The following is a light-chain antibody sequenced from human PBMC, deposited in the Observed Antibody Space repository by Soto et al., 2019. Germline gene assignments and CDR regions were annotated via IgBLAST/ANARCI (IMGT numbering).Light chain of an antibody. V-gene: IGLV1-47*01. Sequence: QSVLTQPLSASGTPGQRVTISCSGNSSNIDSNYVYWYMQLPESAPKLLIYRNNQRPSGVPDRFSGSKSGTSVALAISGLRSEDEATFYCATWDVVLSGWVFGGGTQLTVL. J-gene: IGLJ3*02. CDR1: SSNIDSNY. CDR3: ATWDVVLSGWV. CDR2: RNN.